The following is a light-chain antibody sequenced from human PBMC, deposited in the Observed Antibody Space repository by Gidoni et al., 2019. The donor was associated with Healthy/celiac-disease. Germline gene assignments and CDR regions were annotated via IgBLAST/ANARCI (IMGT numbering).Light chain of an antibody. V-gene: IGKV3-20*01. CDR1: QSVSSSY. CDR2: GAS. J-gene: IGKJ1*01. CDR3: QQYGSSPKT. Sequence: ELVLTQSPGTLSLSPGERATLSCRASQSVSSSYLSWYQQKHGQAPRLLIYGASSRATGIPDRFSGSGSGTDFTLTISRQEPEDFAVYYCQQYGSSPKTFGQGTKVEIK.